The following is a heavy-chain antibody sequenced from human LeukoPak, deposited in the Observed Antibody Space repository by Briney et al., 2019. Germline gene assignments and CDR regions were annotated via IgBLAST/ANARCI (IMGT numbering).Heavy chain of an antibody. CDR2: IYYSGST. Sequence: SETLSLTCTVSGGSISSSSYYWGWIRQPPGKGLEWIGYIYYSGSTNYNPSLKSRVTISVDTSKNQFSLILSSVTAADTAVYYCARSVNLRAAESGSHHIDAFDIWGQGTMVIVSS. CDR3: ARSVNLRAAESGSHHIDAFDI. V-gene: IGHV4-61*05. J-gene: IGHJ3*02. CDR1: GGSISSSSYY. D-gene: IGHD6-13*01.